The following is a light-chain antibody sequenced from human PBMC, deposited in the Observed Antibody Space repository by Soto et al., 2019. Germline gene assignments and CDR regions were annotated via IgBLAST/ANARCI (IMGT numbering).Light chain of an antibody. V-gene: IGKV3D-15*01. Sequence: EIVMTQSPATLSVSPGERATLSCRARQSLSTKVAWYQQKPGQAPRLLIYDASTRATGIPARFGGSGSGTEFTLTINSLQSEDFAVYYCQQHNDWPLTFGPGTKVDLK. CDR2: DAS. CDR1: QSLSTK. J-gene: IGKJ3*01. CDR3: QQHNDWPLT.